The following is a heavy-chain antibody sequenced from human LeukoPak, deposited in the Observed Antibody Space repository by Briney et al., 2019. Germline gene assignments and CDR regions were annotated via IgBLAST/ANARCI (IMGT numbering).Heavy chain of an antibody. CDR1: GGSIGSYY. CDR3: ARPSRDGYRYTFDY. CDR2: IYNSGST. V-gene: IGHV4-59*01. Sequence: SETLSLTCTVSGGSIGSYYWSWIRQPPGKGLEWIGYIYNSGSTNYSPSLKSRVTISVDTPKNQFSLKLSSVTAADTAVYYCARPSRDGYRYTFDYWGQGILVTGSS. D-gene: IGHD5-24*01. J-gene: IGHJ4*02.